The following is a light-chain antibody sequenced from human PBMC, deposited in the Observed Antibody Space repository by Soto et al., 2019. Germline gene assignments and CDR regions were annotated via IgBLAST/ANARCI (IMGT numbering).Light chain of an antibody. CDR2: EVT. J-gene: IGLJ1*01. V-gene: IGLV2-8*01. CDR1: SSDVGAYDY. Sequence: LTQPPSASGSPGQSVTISCTGTSSDVGAYDYVSWFQQHPGKAPKLMIYEVTKRPSGVPDRFSGSKSGNTASLTVSGLQAEDEADYYCSSYAGSNNFIFGTGTKVTVL. CDR3: SSYAGSNNFI.